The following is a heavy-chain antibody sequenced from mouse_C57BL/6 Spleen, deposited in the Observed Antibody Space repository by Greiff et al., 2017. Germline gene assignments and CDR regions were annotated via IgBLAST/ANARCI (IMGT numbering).Heavy chain of an antibody. CDR3: ARDAFYAMDY. V-gene: IGHV7-1*01. J-gene: IGHJ4*01. Sequence: VQLVESGGGLVQSGRSLRLSCATSGFTFSDFYMEWVRQAPGKGLEWIAASRNKANDYTTEYSASVKGRFIVSRDTSQSILYLQMNALRAEDTAIYYCARDAFYAMDYWGQGTSVTVSS. CDR1: GFTFSDFY. CDR2: SRNKANDYTT.